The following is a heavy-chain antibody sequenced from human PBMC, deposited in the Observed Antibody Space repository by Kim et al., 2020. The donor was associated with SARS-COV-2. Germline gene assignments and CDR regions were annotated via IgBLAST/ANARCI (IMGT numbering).Heavy chain of an antibody. CDR3: ARPYYDSSGYNHDAFDI. J-gene: IGHJ3*02. CDR1: GYSFTSYW. D-gene: IGHD3-22*01. Sequence: GESLKISCKGSGYSFTSYWIGWVRQMPGKGLEWMGIIYPGDSDTRYSPSFQGQVTISADKSISTAYLQWSSLKASDTAMYYCARPYYDSSGYNHDAFDIWGQGTMVTVSS. CDR2: IYPGDSDT. V-gene: IGHV5-51*01.